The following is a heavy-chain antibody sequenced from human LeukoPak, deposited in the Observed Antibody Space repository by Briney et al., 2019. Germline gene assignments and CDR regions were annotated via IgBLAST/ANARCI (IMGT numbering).Heavy chain of an antibody. J-gene: IGHJ4*02. CDR3: VRENYGDYDFDY. Sequence: GGSLRLSCAASGFTFSSYSMNWVRQARGKGLEGVSSISSSSSYIYYADSVKGRFTISRDNAKNSLYPQMNSLRAEDTAVYYCVRENYGDYDFDYWGQGTLVTVSS. V-gene: IGHV3-21*01. D-gene: IGHD4-17*01. CDR2: ISSSSSYI. CDR1: GFTFSSYS.